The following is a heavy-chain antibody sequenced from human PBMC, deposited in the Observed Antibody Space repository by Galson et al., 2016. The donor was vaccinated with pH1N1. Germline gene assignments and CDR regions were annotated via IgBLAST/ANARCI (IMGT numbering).Heavy chain of an antibody. CDR2: MDWDDDK. CDR3: ARNYYDSSGIYGSFDY. CDR1: GFSLSTVGMR. Sequence: PALVKPTQTLTLTCTFSGFSLSTVGMRVSWIRQPPGKALEWLARMDWDDDKAYKTSLKNRLTISKDSSKNQVVLTMTNMDPVDTATYYCARNYYDSSGIYGSFDYWGQGTLVTVSS. J-gene: IGHJ4*02. D-gene: IGHD3-22*01. V-gene: IGHV2-70*04.